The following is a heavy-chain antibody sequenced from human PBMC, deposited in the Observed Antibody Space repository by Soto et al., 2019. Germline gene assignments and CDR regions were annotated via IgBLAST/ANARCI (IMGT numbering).Heavy chain of an antibody. CDR2: IDYSGST. CDR1: GGSMRNYY. J-gene: IGHJ3*02. Sequence: QVQLQESGPGLVKLSETLSLTCSVSGGSMRNYYWNWMRQTPGKGLEWIGYIDYSGSTNYSPSLTSRVTKSVDTSRTQFSLRLTSVTAADTAVYHCARADTAGSGRYTPFDAFDIWGQGTMVTVSS. CDR3: ARADTAGSGRYTPFDAFDI. V-gene: IGHV4-59*01. D-gene: IGHD3-10*01.